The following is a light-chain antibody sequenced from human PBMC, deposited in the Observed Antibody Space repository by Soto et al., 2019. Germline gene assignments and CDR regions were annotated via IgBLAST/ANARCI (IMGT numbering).Light chain of an antibody. J-gene: IGKJ4*01. CDR1: QGIRNW. CDR2: AAS. V-gene: IGKV1-12*01. CDR3: QQANTFPLT. Sequence: DIQMTQSPSFVSASVGDRVAITCRASQGIRNWLAWYQQKPGKAPKPLIYAASNLHTGVPSRFSGSGSGTDFTLTINNLQPDDFATYYCQQANTFPLTFGGGTKVEIK.